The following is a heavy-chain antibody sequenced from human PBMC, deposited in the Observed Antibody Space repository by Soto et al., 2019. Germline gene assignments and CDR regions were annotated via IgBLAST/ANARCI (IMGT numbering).Heavy chain of an antibody. D-gene: IGHD6-13*01. CDR2: IYYSGST. Sequence: QLQLQESGPGLVKPSETLSLTCTVSGGSISSSSYYWGWIRQPPGKGLEWIGSIYYSGSTYYNPSLKSRVTISVETSKNPSTMKLSAVTAADTEVYSCERHAISEEAAGTVPDYWGQGTLVTVSS. CDR3: ERHAISEEAAGTVPDY. V-gene: IGHV4-39*01. J-gene: IGHJ4*02. CDR1: GGSISSSSYY.